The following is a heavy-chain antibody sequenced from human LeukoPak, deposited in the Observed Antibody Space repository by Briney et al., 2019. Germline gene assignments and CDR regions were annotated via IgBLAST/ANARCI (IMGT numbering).Heavy chain of an antibody. CDR1: GFTFSSYG. Sequence: GGSLRLSCAASGFTFSSYGMSWVRQAPGKGLEWVSDISDSGDSTYYADSVKGRFTISRDNSKNTLYLQMNSLKAEDTAVYYCAEDYFDYWGQGTLVTVSS. CDR2: ISDSGDST. J-gene: IGHJ4*02. CDR3: AEDYFDY. V-gene: IGHV3-23*01.